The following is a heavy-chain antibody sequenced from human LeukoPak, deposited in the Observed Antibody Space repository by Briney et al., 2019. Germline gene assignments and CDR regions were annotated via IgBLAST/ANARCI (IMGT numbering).Heavy chain of an antibody. D-gene: IGHD3-3*01. Sequence: GGSLRLPCAASGFTFSSYSMNWVRQAPGKGLEWVSSISSSSSYIYYADSVKGRFTISRDNAKNSLYLQMNSLRTEDTAVYYCARDRITIFGVVISDYFDYWGQGTLVTVSS. J-gene: IGHJ4*02. CDR3: ARDRITIFGVVISDYFDY. V-gene: IGHV3-21*01. CDR1: GFTFSSYS. CDR2: ISSSSSYI.